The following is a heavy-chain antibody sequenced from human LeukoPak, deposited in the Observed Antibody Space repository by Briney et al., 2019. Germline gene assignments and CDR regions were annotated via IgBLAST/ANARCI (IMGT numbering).Heavy chain of an antibody. CDR3: ARDVASYDFWSGRKNFDY. CDR2: INPNSGGT. J-gene: IGHJ4*02. Sequence: GASVKVSCKASRYTFTRYYMHWVRQAPGQGREWMGWINPNSGGTNYPQKFQGRVTITRATSISTAYMELSRLRSDDTAVYYFARDVASYDFWSGRKNFDYWGQGSLVTVSS. V-gene: IGHV1-2*02. D-gene: IGHD3-3*01. CDR1: RYTFTRYY.